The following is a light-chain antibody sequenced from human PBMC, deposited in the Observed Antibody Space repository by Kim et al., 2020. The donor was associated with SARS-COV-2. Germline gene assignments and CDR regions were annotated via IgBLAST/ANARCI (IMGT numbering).Light chain of an antibody. CDR2: GAS. V-gene: IGKV3-11*01. CDR3: QHRSNWPST. J-gene: IGKJ4*01. Sequence: LSPGERATLFCRASQSVRTYLAWYQQKPGQAPRLLIYGASNRSTGVPARFSRSGSGTDFTLTINSLEPEDFAVYYCQHRSNWPSTFGGGTKVDIK. CDR1: QSVRTY.